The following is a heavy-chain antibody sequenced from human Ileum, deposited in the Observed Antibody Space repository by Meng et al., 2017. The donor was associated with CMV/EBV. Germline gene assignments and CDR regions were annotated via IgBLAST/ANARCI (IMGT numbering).Heavy chain of an antibody. J-gene: IGHJ4*02. CDR3: AKEQSIGIAVTGIFDF. CDR2: IYSSGST. CDR1: GASTSGFF. V-gene: IGHV4-4*07. D-gene: IGHD6-19*01. Sequence: QFQLQRSGQGLVKPSETLSLTCTVLGASTSGFFWSWIRQPAGKGLEWIGRIYSSGSTFYNPSLESRVTMSIDTSKNQFSLRLASVTAADTAVYFCAKEQSIGIAVTGIFDFWGQGALVTVSS.